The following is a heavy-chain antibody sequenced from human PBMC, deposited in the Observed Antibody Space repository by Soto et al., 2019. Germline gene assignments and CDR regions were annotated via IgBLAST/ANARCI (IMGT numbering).Heavy chain of an antibody. V-gene: IGHV3-7*03. Sequence: EVQLVESGGGLVQPGGSLRLSCAASGFTFSSYWMSWVRQAPGKGLEWVANIKQDGSEKYYVDSVKGRFTISRDNAKNSLYLQMNSLRAEDTAGYYCARVPYYYDSSGYSYWYFDLWGRGTRVTVSS. CDR3: ARVPYYYDSSGYSYWYFDL. CDR1: GFTFSSYW. CDR2: IKQDGSEK. J-gene: IGHJ2*01. D-gene: IGHD3-22*01.